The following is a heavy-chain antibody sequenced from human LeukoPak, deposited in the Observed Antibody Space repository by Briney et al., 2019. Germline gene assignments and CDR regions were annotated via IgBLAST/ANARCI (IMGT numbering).Heavy chain of an antibody. J-gene: IGHJ4*02. D-gene: IGHD3-22*01. CDR1: GYSFTSYW. CDR2: IYPGDSDT. CDR3: ARRHYYYDRSGFYYYFDT. Sequence: PGESLQISCKGSGYSFTSYWIGWVRRMPGKGLEWMGIIYPGDSDTRYSPSFQGQVTISADKSISTAYLQWSSLKASDTAMYYCARRHYYYDRSGFYYYFDTWGQGTQVTVTS. V-gene: IGHV5-51*01.